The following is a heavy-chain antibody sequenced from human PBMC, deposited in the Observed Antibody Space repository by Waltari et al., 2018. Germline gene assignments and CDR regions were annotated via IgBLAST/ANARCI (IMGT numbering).Heavy chain of an antibody. Sequence: EVQLVVSGGGLVQPGGSLALSCAGSGLNFQVLCMPWLRQPPGKGLEWVSGITYNSGAIGYADSVKGRFTISRDNARHSLSLQMNSLRPEDTALYFGAKTPWRGRYYSYYYMDVWGKGTTVTVSS. D-gene: IGHD3-3*01. CDR2: ITYNSGAI. J-gene: IGHJ6*03. CDR1: GLNFQVLC. CDR3: AKTPWRGRYYSYYYMDV. V-gene: IGHV3-9*01.